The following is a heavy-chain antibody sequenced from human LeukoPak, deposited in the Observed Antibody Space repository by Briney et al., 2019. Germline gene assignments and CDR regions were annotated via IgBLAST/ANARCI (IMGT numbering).Heavy chain of an antibody. CDR1: GFTVSSNY. CDR3: AKDPGYSSSPTRFDP. CDR2: IYSGGST. D-gene: IGHD6-13*01. Sequence: GGSLRLSCAASGFTVSSNYMSWVRQAPGKGLEWVSVIYSGGSTYYADSVKGRFTISRDNAKNSLYLQMNSLRAEDTAVYYCAKDPGYSSSPTRFDPWGQGTLVTVSS. J-gene: IGHJ5*02. V-gene: IGHV3-53*01.